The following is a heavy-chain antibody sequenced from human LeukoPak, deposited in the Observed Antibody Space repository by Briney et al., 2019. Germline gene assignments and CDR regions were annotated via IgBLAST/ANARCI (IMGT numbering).Heavy chain of an antibody. J-gene: IGHJ4*02. CDR2: INTNTGDP. CDR1: GYTLTNYA. Sequence: ASVKVSCKASGYTLTNYALNWVRQAPGQGLEWMGWINTNTGDPTYAQGFTGRFVFSLDTSVNTAYLQISSLKAEDTAIYYCARVQGYCSTTSCYPHYWGQGTLVTVSS. D-gene: IGHD2-2*01. CDR3: ARVQGYCSTTSCYPHY. V-gene: IGHV7-4-1*02.